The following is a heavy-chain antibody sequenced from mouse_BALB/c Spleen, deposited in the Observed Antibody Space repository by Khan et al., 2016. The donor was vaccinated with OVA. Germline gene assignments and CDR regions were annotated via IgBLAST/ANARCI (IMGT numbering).Heavy chain of an antibody. D-gene: IGHD1-1*01. CDR3: ARGYYGSSYGDAMDY. CDR2: ISSGSSTI. J-gene: IGHJ4*01. CDR1: GFTFSSFG. Sequence: EVQLQESGGGLVQPGGSRKLSCAASGFTFSSFGMHWVRQAPEKGLEWVAYISSGSSTIYYADTVKGRFTISRDNPKNTLFLQMTSLRSEDTAMYYCARGYYGSSYGDAMDYWGQGTSVTVSS. V-gene: IGHV5-17*02.